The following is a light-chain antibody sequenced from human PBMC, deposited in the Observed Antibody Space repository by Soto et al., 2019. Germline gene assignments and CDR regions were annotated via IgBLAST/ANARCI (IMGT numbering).Light chain of an antibody. Sequence: EIVLTQSPATLSLSPGESATLSCRASESVSIYISWYQQKPAQAPRLLIYDASNRATGIPTRFSGSGSGTDFSLTISSLEPEEFAVYYCQQRSNWPSTTYGQGTRVDLK. J-gene: IGKJ1*01. V-gene: IGKV3-11*01. CDR2: DAS. CDR3: QQRSNWPSTT. CDR1: ESVSIY.